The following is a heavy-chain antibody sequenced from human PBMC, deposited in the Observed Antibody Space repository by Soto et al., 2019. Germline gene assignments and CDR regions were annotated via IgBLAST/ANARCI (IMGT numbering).Heavy chain of an antibody. D-gene: IGHD3-10*01. CDR1: GGSFSGYY. Sequence: SLTCAVYGGSFSGYYWSWIRQPPGKGLEWIGEINHSGSTNYNPSLKSRVTISVDTSKNQFSLKLSSVTAADTAVYYCASLRPYYYGSGTNWFDPWGQGTLVTVSS. CDR2: INHSGST. V-gene: IGHV4-34*01. J-gene: IGHJ5*02. CDR3: ASLRPYYYGSGTNWFDP.